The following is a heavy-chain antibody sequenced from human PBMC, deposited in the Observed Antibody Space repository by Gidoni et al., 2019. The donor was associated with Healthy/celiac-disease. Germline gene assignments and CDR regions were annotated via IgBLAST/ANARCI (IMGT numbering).Heavy chain of an antibody. CDR2: INPSGGST. Sequence: QVQLVQSGAEVKKPGASVKVSCKASGYTFTSYYMHWVRQAPGQGLEWMGIINPSGGSTSYAQKFQGRVTMTRDTSTSTVYMELSSLRSEDTAVYYCARDHSPRDYGENDDAFDIWGQGTMVTVSS. J-gene: IGHJ3*02. CDR3: ARDHSPRDYGENDDAFDI. V-gene: IGHV1-46*01. CDR1: GYTFTSYY. D-gene: IGHD4-17*01.